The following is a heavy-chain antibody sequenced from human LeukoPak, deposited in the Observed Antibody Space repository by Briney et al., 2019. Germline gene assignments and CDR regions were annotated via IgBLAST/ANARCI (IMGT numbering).Heavy chain of an antibody. D-gene: IGHD4-17*01. V-gene: IGHV3-48*03. J-gene: IGHJ4*02. CDR3: ARVRDDYGDFALDY. CDR1: GFSFSNYE. Sequence: PGGSLRLSCAASGFSFSNYEMNWVRQAPGKGLEWISYIDSSGTTLYYASSLKGRFTISRDNAKNSLYLNMNSLRAEDTAVYYCARVRDDYGDFALDYWGQGTLVTVSS. CDR2: IDSSGTTL.